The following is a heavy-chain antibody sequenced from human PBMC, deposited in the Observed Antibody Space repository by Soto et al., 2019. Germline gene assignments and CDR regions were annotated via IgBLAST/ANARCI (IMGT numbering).Heavy chain of an antibody. CDR1: GFTFSSYS. Sequence: EVQLVESGGGLVQPGGSLRLSCAASGFTFSSYSMNWVRQAPGKGLEWVSYISSGSITIYYADSVKGRFTISRDNAKNSLYLEMNSLRDEDTAVYYCARGGSSSDNGMDVWGQGTTVTVSS. V-gene: IGHV3-48*02. CDR2: ISSGSITI. CDR3: ARGGSSSDNGMDV. J-gene: IGHJ6*02. D-gene: IGHD6-6*01.